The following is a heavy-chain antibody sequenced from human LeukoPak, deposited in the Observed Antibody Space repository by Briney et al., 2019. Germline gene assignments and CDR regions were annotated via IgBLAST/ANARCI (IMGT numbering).Heavy chain of an antibody. CDR2: ISGSGGST. D-gene: IGHD3-22*01. V-gene: IGHV3-23*01. CDR1: GFTFSSYG. J-gene: IGHJ3*02. Sequence: GGSLRLSCAASGFTFSSYGMSWVRQAPGKGLEWVSAISGSGGSTYYADSVKGRFTISRDNSKNTLYLQMNSLRAEDTAVYYCARENYDSSGLDAFDIWGQGTMVTVSS. CDR3: ARENYDSSGLDAFDI.